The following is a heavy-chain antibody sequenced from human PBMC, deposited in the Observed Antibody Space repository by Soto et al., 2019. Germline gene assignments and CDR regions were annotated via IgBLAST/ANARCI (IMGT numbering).Heavy chain of an antibody. Sequence: GGSLRLSCAASGFTFNNYNMKWVRHARGKGLEWVSYISNTGKTIYYADSVKGRFTISRDNARNSLYLQMNRLRAEDTAVYYCVRTRGADCDVGTCYWFDLWGQGTLVTVSS. J-gene: IGHJ5*02. D-gene: IGHD2-15*01. V-gene: IGHV3-48*01. CDR1: GFTFNNYN. CDR3: VRTRGADCDVGTCYWFDL. CDR2: ISNTGKTI.